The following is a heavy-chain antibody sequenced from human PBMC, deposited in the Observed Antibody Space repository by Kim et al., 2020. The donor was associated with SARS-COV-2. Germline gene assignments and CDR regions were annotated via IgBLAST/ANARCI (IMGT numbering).Heavy chain of an antibody. V-gene: IGHV3-23*01. D-gene: IGHD6-6*01. CDR1: GFTFRSYA. CDR2: ISGSGGST. Sequence: GGSLRLSCAVSGFTFRSYAMSWVRQAPGKGLEWVSAISGSGGSTYYADSVKGRFTISRDNSKNTLYLQMNSLRAEDTAVYYCAKHAGSSSSLTSYYFDYWGQGTLVTVSS. CDR3: AKHAGSSSSLTSYYFDY. J-gene: IGHJ4*02.